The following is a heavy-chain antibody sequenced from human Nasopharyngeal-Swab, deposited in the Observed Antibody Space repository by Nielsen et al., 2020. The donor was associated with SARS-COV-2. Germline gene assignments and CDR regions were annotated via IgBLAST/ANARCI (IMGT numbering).Heavy chain of an antibody. J-gene: IGHJ4*02. D-gene: IGHD1-1*01. CDR2: IFSNDEK. V-gene: IGHV2-26*01. Sequence: WIRQPPGKALEWLAHIFSNDEKSYSTSLKSRLTISKDTSKSQVVLTMTNMDPVDTATYYCAHRANWNGFDYWGQGTLVTVSS. CDR3: AHRANWNGFDY.